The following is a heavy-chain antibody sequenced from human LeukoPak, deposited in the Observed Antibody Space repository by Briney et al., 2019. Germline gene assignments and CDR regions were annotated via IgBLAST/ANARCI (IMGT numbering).Heavy chain of an antibody. CDR1: GFTFSTYS. CDR3: AREGYRGAFDY. CDR2: ISSSSSYI. V-gene: IGHV3-21*01. J-gene: IGHJ4*02. Sequence: PGGSLRLSCAASGFTFSTYSMNWVRQAPGKGLEWVSCISSSSSYIYNADSVKGRFTISRDNAKNSLYLQMNSLRAEDTAVYYCAREGYRGAFDYWGQGTLVTVSS. D-gene: IGHD3-10*01.